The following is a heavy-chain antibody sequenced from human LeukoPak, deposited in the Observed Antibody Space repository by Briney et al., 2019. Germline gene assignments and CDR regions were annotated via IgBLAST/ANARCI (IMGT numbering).Heavy chain of an antibody. CDR3: AREGSGRSWFDP. CDR2: INPNRGDT. V-gene: IGHV1-2*02. Sequence: ASVKVSCKASGYTFTSYGISWVRQAPGQGLEWMGWINPNRGDTNYAQKFQGRVTMTRDTSSSTAYMELSRLRSDDTAVYYCAREGSGRSWFDPWGQGTLVTVSS. J-gene: IGHJ5*02. D-gene: IGHD6-19*01. CDR1: GYTFTSYG.